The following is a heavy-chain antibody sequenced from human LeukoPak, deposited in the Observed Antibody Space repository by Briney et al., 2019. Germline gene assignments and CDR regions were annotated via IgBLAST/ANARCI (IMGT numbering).Heavy chain of an antibody. CDR1: GYSFSTYW. Sequence: GESLKISCKASGYSFSTYWIGWVRQKPGKGLEWMGIIYPRDSAIRSSPSFQGQVTFSLDKSISTAYLQWPSLKASDTAVYYCARRTYCGGDCYSPFDFWGQGTLVTVSS. V-gene: IGHV5-51*01. CDR2: IYPRDSAI. J-gene: IGHJ4*02. D-gene: IGHD2-21*02. CDR3: ARRTYCGGDCYSPFDF.